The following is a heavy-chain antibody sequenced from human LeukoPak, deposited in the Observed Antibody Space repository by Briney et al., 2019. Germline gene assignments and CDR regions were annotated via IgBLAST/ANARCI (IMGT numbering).Heavy chain of an antibody. CDR2: IQKDGGEK. CDR3: ARDKVTY. CDR1: GFTFSNYW. Sequence: GGSLRLSCAAAGFTFSNYWMSWVRQAPGKGLEWVAHIQKDGGEKYYVDSVKGRFTLSRDHAKHSLYRQMNCVRIEDTAVNYCARDKVTYWGQGTLVTVSS. V-gene: IGHV3-7*01. J-gene: IGHJ4*02.